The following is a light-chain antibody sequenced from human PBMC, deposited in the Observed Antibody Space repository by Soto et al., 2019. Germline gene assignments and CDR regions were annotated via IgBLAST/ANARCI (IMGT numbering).Light chain of an antibody. CDR1: QGISSY. V-gene: IGKV1-9*01. CDR2: AAS. J-gene: IGKJ5*01. Sequence: IQLTQSPSSLSASVGDRVTITCRASQGISSYLAWYQQKPGKAPKLLIYAASTLQSGVPSRFSGSGSGTDFTLTISSLQSEDFALYYCQQYNNWPPITFGQGTRLEIK. CDR3: QQYNNWPPIT.